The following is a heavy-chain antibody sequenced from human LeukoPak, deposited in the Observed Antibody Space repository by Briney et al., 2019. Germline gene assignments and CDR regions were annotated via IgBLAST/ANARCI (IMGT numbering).Heavy chain of an antibody. D-gene: IGHD2-15*01. CDR3: ARRPTYCSGGRCYSDAFDI. J-gene: IGHJ3*02. CDR1: GGSISSTSYY. V-gene: IGHV4-39*01. Sequence: SETLSLTCTVSGGSISSTSYYWGWIRQPPGKGLEWIGSYYYSGRAFYNPSLKSRVTMSEDTSKNQFSLKLSSVTAADTAVYYCARRPTYCSGGRCYSDAFDIWGQGTMVTVSS. CDR2: YYYSGRA.